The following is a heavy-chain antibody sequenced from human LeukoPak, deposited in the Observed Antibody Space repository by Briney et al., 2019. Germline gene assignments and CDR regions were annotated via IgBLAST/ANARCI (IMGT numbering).Heavy chain of an antibody. Sequence: GGSLRLSCAASGFTFSVHGMSWVRQAPGKGLEWISGITGSGGTTYYARSLRGRFTTSRDNSKNMFYLQMKSLRVEDTAVYYCAKSVTADYSYYMDVWGKGATVTVSS. CDR3: AKSVTADYSYYMDV. CDR2: ITGSGGTT. D-gene: IGHD2-21*02. J-gene: IGHJ6*03. V-gene: IGHV3-23*01. CDR1: GFTFSVHG.